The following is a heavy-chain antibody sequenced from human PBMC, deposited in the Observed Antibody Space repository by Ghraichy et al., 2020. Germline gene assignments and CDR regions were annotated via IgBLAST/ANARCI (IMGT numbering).Heavy chain of an antibody. J-gene: IGHJ4*02. CDR3: ARGPSNYYYGSGRAGWRSENLAY. CDR1: GGSLSTYY. CDR2: INHSGST. V-gene: IGHV4-34*01. D-gene: IGHD3-10*01. Sequence: SETLSLTCAVYGGSLSTYYWSWIRQPPGKGLELIGEINHSGSTNYSPSLNSRVNISVDTSKNQCSLKLNSVTAADTAVYYCARGPSNYYYGSGRAGWRSENLAYWGQGTLVTVSS.